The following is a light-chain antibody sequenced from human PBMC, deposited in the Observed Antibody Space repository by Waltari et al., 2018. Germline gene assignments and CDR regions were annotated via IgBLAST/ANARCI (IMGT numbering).Light chain of an antibody. CDR3: MQGVQPTVT. CDR1: QSLLHSNEFPY. V-gene: IGKV2-28*01. CDR2: LVS. Sequence: IVVTQSPLSLPVTTGEPASHSCRYSQSLLHSNEFPYLDWSLQKPGQSPQLLIYLVSNRASGFPDRFCGRGSGTDFTLKISRVEAEDVGVYYCMQGVQPTVTFGQGTRLEIK. J-gene: IGKJ5*01.